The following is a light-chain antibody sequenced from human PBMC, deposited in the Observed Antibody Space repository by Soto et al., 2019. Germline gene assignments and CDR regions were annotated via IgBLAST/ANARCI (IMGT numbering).Light chain of an antibody. V-gene: IGKV1-39*01. CDR2: AAS. Sequence: DIQMTQSPSSLSASVGDRVTITCRASQSITTFLNWYQQKPGKAPKLLIYAASGLESGVPSRFSGGGSGTDFILTISNLQPEDFATYYCQQSYSTPHTFGPGTKVDIK. CDR3: QQSYSTPHT. CDR1: QSITTF. J-gene: IGKJ3*01.